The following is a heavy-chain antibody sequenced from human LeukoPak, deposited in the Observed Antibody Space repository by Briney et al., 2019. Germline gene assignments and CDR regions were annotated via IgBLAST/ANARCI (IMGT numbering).Heavy chain of an antibody. CDR2: IIPIFGTA. V-gene: IGHV1-69*13. Sequence: SVKVSCKASGGTFTRYAISWVRQAPGQGLEWMGGIIPIFGTANYAQKFQGRVTITADEFTSTAYMELSSLRSEDTAVYYCARGVAVAGAFGYWGQGTLVTVSS. CDR1: GGTFTRYA. D-gene: IGHD6-19*01. J-gene: IGHJ4*02. CDR3: ARGVAVAGAFGY.